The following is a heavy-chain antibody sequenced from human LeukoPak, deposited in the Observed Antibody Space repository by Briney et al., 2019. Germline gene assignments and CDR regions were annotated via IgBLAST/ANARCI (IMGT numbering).Heavy chain of an antibody. CDR3: ARDAQWLVLGGLFDY. J-gene: IGHJ4*02. CDR1: GYTFTGYY. Sequence: EASVKVSCKASGYTFTGYYMHWVRQAPGQGLEWMGWINPNSGGTNYAQKFQGRVTMTRDTSISTAYMELSRLRSDDTAVYYCARDAQWLVLGGLFDYWGQGTPVTVSS. D-gene: IGHD6-19*01. V-gene: IGHV1-2*02. CDR2: INPNSGGT.